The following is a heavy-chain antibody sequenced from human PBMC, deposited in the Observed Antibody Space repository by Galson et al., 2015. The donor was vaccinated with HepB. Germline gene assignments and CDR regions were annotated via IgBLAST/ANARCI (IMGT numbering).Heavy chain of an antibody. CDR3: ARDKGRRLWRDVGYIDY. J-gene: IGHJ4*02. D-gene: IGHD3-16*01. CDR2: ITTSGSTI. CDR1: GFTVSSNY. V-gene: IGHV3-11*04. Sequence: SLRLSCAVSGFTVSSNYLTWVRLAPGKGLEWISYITTSGSTIYYADSVKGRFTVSRDNAKNSLYLQMTSLRVEDTAVYYCARDKGRRLWRDVGYIDYWGQGVLVTVSS.